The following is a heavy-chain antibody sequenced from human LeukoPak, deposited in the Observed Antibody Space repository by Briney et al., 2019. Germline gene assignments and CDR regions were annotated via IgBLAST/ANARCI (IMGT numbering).Heavy chain of an antibody. V-gene: IGHV3-23*01. CDR3: ARYKYYYGSGTYPELD. CDR2: ISGAGGST. CDR1: GFIFSSCA. Sequence: GGSLRLSCAASGFIFSSCALSWVRQAPGKGLEWVSAISGAGGSTYYADSVKGRFTISRDNSKNTLYLQMNNLRAEDTAVYYCARYKYYYGSGTYPELDWGQGTLVTVSS. J-gene: IGHJ4*02. D-gene: IGHD3-10*01.